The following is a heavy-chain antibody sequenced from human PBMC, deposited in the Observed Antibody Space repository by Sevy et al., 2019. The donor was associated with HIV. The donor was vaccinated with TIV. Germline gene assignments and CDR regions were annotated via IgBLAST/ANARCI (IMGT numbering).Heavy chain of an antibody. CDR1: GFTVGSNY. CDR2: IYSGNTT. V-gene: IGHV3-53*01. Sequence: GGSLRLSCAVSGFTVGSNYMSWVRQAPGKGLEGVSVIYSGNTTYYADSVKGRFTISRHNSKNTLYLQMNSLRDEDTAVYYCARDALRERGMDVWGQGTTVTVSS. D-gene: IGHD1-1*01. CDR3: ARDALRERGMDV. J-gene: IGHJ6*02.